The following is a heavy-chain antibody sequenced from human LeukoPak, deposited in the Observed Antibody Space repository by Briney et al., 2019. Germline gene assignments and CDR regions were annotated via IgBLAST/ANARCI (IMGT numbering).Heavy chain of an antibody. Sequence: GGSPRLSCAASGFTFRRYWMSWVRQAPGKGLEWVANIKQDGSEKYYVDSVKGRFTISRDNAKNSLYLQMNSLRAEDTAIYYCARVSITIFGVIRYYMDVWGKGTTVTVSS. D-gene: IGHD3-3*01. V-gene: IGHV3-7*01. CDR3: ARVSITIFGVIRYYMDV. J-gene: IGHJ6*03. CDR2: IKQDGSEK. CDR1: GFTFRRYW.